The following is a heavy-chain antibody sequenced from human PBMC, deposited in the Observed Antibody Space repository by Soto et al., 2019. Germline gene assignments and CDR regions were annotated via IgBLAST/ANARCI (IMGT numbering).Heavy chain of an antibody. J-gene: IGHJ6*02. Sequence: QVQLVQSGAEVKKPGSSVKVSCKISGGTFSRYSISWVRQAPGQGLEWMGGIVPIFGTRNYAQKFQDRVTMMQGKATTTAHVDLRNLSLENTTINYGARPYEGGSSGTPDYHSSSDVWGQGTAVTVSS. CDR2: IVPIFGTR. CDR1: GGTFSRYS. CDR3: ARPYEGGSSGTPDYHSSSDV. V-gene: IGHV1-69*06. D-gene: IGHD5-12*01.